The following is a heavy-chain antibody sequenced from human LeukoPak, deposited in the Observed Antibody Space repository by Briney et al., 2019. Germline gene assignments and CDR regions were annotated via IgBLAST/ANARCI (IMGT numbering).Heavy chain of an antibody. CDR3: ARGTVNYNFDY. D-gene: IGHD1-7*01. Sequence: GESLNISCKGSGYSFTSYWIGWVRQMPGKGLEWMGIIYPGDSDTRYSPSFQGQVTISADRSTTGAYLQWSSLKASDTAMYFCARGTVNYNFDYWGQGTLATVSS. CDR1: GYSFTSYW. J-gene: IGHJ4*02. V-gene: IGHV5-51*01. CDR2: IYPGDSDT.